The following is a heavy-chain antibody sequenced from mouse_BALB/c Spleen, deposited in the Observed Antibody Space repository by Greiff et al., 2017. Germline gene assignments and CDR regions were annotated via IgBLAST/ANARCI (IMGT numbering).Heavy chain of an antibody. V-gene: IGHV5-6*01. D-gene: IGHD3-3*01. CDR1: GFTFSSYG. CDR3: ARGVRAPYFDY. J-gene: IGHJ2*01. Sequence: EVKLVESGGDLVKPGGSLKLSCAASGFTFSSYGMSWVRQTPDKRLEWVATISSGGSYTYYPDSVKGRFTISRDNAKNTLYLQMSSLKSEDTAMYYCARGVRAPYFDYWGQGTTLTVSS. CDR2: ISSGGSYT.